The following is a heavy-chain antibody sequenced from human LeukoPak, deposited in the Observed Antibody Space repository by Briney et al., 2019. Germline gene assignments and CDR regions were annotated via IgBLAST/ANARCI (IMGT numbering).Heavy chain of an antibody. CDR3: ARDLAVGATAGTFDV. D-gene: IGHD1-26*01. CDR2: ISAYDGNT. J-gene: IGHJ4*02. V-gene: IGHV1-18*01. CDR1: VYTFTSSG. Sequence: ASVKVSCKASVYTFTSSGISWVRQAPGQGLEWMGWISAYDGNTNYAQKLQGRVTMTTDTSTSTAYMELESLRSDDTAVYYCARDLAVGATAGTFDVWGQGTLVTVSS.